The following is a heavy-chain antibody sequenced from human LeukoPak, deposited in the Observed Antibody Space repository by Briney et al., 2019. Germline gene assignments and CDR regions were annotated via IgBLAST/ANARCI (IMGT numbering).Heavy chain of an antibody. CDR2: ISGTGGGT. J-gene: IGHJ3*02. V-gene: IGHV3-23*01. D-gene: IGHD2-2*01. Sequence: GGSLRLSCAASGFTFSSYAMSWVRQAPGKGLEWVSAISGTGGGTYYADSVKGRFTISRDNSKNTLYLQMNSLRAEDTAVYYCAKPYCSSTRCYWAFHIWGQGTMVTVSS. CDR1: GFTFSSYA. CDR3: AKPYCSSTRCYWAFHI.